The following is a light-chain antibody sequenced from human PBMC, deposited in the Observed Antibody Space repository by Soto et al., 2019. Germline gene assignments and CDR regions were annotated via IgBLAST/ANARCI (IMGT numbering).Light chain of an antibody. CDR1: QTITTS. CDR2: DAS. J-gene: IGKJ2*01. CDR3: QKHNDYSPVT. V-gene: IGKV1-5*01. Sequence: DIQMTQSPSTLSAFVGDRVTIPCRASQTITTSLAWYQHKPGKAPKLLIFDASTLHTGVPSRFRGSGFGTEFTLTISYLQPEDIATYYCQKHNDYSPVTFGQGTRLEIK.